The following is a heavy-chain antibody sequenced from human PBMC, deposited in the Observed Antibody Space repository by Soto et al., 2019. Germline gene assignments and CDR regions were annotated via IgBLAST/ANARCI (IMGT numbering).Heavy chain of an antibody. J-gene: IGHJ3*02. Sequence: EVQLVESGGGLVQPGRSLRLSCAASGFTFDDYAMHWVRQAPGKGLEWVSGISWNSGSIGYADSVKGRFTISRDNAKNSLYLKMNSLRAEDTALYYCAKDTGSGSHDAFDIWGQGTMVTVSS. V-gene: IGHV3-9*01. CDR3: AKDTGSGSHDAFDI. D-gene: IGHD1-26*01. CDR1: GFTFDDYA. CDR2: ISWNSGSI.